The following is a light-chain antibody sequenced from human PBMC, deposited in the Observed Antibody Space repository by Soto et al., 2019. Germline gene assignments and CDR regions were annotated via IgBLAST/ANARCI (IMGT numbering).Light chain of an antibody. CDR2: RTS. Sequence: EIVMTQSPATLSVSPGERATLSCRASQSISSNLAWYQQKPGQAPRLLMFRTSSRATGFPARFSGSGSGTEFNLTISSLQSEDVATYYCQQYYSWPRGTFGQGTKVDIK. V-gene: IGKV3-15*01. J-gene: IGKJ1*01. CDR3: QQYYSWPRGT. CDR1: QSISSN.